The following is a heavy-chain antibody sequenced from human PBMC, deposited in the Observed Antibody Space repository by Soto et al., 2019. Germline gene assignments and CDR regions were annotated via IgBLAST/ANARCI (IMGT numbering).Heavy chain of an antibody. D-gene: IGHD3-3*01. J-gene: IGHJ6*02. V-gene: IGHV3-48*02. CDR3: ARDTGSSSDFWRRYYPHYGMDV. CDR1: GVTFGSFG. CDR2: ISSSSSTI. Sequence: GGSLRVSCGASGVTFGSFGMSLVRQAPGKGLEWVSYISSSSSTIYYADSVKGRFTISRDNAKNSLYLQMNSLRDEDTAVYYCARDTGSSSDFWRRYYPHYGMDVWGQGTTVTVSS.